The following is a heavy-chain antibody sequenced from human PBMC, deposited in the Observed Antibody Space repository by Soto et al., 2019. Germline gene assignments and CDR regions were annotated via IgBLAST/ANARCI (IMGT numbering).Heavy chain of an antibody. V-gene: IGHV4-39*01. J-gene: IGHJ5*02. CDR2: FYYTGGTYST. D-gene: IGHD2-21*01. CDR3: ARGRGEFDA. Sequence: SETLSLTCTVSGGSISSSGSYWGWVRQPPGKGLEWIVSFYYTGGTYSTYYNPSLKSRVTISVDTPKRQFSLNLRSVTAADTAVYYCARGRGEFDAWGQGTPVTVSS. CDR1: GGSISSSGSY.